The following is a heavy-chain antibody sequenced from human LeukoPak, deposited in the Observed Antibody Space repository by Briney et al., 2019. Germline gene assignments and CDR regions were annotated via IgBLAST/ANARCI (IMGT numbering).Heavy chain of an antibody. CDR3: ARGTLYSGWSYYFDY. CDR2: VYYSGTT. V-gene: IGHV4-39*07. J-gene: IGHJ4*02. D-gene: IGHD6-19*01. CDR1: GGSISLSYYY. Sequence: KPSETLSLTCSVSGGSISLSYYYWGWIRQPPGKALEWIGSVYYSGTTSYNPSLKSRVTISVDMSKNRFSLRLSSVTAADTAMYYCARGTLYSGWSYYFDYWGQGSQVTVSS.